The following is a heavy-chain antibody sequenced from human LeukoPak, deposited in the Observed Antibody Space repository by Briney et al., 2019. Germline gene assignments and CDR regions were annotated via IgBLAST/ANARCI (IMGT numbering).Heavy chain of an antibody. Sequence: PGGSLRLSCAASGFTFSTYWMTWVRQAPGKGLEWVANINREGSETYYVDSVKGRFTISRDNAKNSLYLQMNSLRVEDTAVYYCARDLNWAGYWGQGTLVTVSS. CDR1: GFTFSTYW. V-gene: IGHV3-7*01. D-gene: IGHD3-10*01. CDR3: ARDLNWAGY. CDR2: INREGSET. J-gene: IGHJ4*02.